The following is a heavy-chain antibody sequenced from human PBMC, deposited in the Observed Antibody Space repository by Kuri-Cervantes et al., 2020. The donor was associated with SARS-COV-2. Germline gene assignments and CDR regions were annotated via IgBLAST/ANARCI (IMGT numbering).Heavy chain of an antibody. V-gene: IGHV1-18*01. CDR3: VRDPNCSAGNCYFDY. J-gene: IGHJ4*02. D-gene: IGHD2-15*01. CDR2: IDCYNGRT. CDR1: AYTFTSYG. Sequence: GGSLRLSCKASAYTFTSYGISWVRQAPGQELEWMAWIDCYNGRTEYARTLQGRLTVTTGASTSTAYMELRSLRSDDTAVYYCVRDPNCSAGNCYFDYWGQGTQVTVSS.